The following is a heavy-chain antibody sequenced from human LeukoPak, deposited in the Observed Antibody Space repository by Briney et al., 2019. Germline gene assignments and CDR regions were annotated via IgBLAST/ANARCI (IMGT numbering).Heavy chain of an antibody. J-gene: IGHJ4*02. Sequence: ASVTVSCKASGYTFTSYDINWVRQATAQGLEWMGWMNPNSGNTGYAQKFQGRVTMTRNTSISTAYMELSSLRSEDTAVYYCARDFPRSTSCLGYWGQGTLVTVSS. CDR1: GYTFTSYD. CDR3: ARDFPRSTSCLGY. CDR2: MNPNSGNT. D-gene: IGHD2-2*01. V-gene: IGHV1-8*01.